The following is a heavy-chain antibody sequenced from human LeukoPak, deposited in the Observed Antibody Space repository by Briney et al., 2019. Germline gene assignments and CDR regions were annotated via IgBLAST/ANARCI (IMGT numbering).Heavy chain of an antibody. Sequence: GGSLRLSCATSGFPFSDFSMTWGRQPQGKGRGWISTTNSGGTTTYYAESVKGRFTISRDNFKNALYLQMSSLRVEDTAIYYCAKQSYARSLGEGGPGTLVTVSS. CDR1: GFPFSDFS. D-gene: IGHD3-10*02. CDR3: AKQSYARSLGE. CDR2: TNSGGTTT. J-gene: IGHJ4*02. V-gene: IGHV3-23*01.